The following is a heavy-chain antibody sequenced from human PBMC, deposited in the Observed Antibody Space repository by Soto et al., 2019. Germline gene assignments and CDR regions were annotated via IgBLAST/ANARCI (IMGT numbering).Heavy chain of an antibody. V-gene: IGHV4-39*01. CDR1: DGSINRRSYY. Sequence: SETLSLTCSVSDGSINRRSYYWGWIRQSPGKGLEWIGSVYYSGNTYYNPSLKSRVTISVDTSKTHFSLKLTSVAVADTAIYYCSGHKSTDYVQGYFHSWREGPLVTVSS. CDR2: VYYSGNT. CDR3: SGHKSTDYVQGYFHS. D-gene: IGHD4-17*01. J-gene: IGHJ1*01.